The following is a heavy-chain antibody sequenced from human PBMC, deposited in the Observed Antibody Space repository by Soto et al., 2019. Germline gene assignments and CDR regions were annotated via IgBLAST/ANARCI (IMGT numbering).Heavy chain of an antibody. V-gene: IGHV3-48*02. CDR3: ARDMGYYDSSGYLYYYYGMDV. Sequence: QAGGSLRLSCAASGFTFSSYSMNWVRQAPGKGLEWVSYISSSSSTIYYADSVKGRFTISRDNAKNSLYLQMNSLRDEDTAVYYFARDMGYYDSSGYLYYYYGMDVWGQGTTVTVSS. J-gene: IGHJ6*02. CDR2: ISSSSSTI. D-gene: IGHD3-22*01. CDR1: GFTFSSYS.